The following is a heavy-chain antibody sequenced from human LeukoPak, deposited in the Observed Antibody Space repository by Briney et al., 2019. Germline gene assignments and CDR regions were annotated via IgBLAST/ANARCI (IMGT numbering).Heavy chain of an antibody. V-gene: IGHV3-30*01. Sequence: GGSLRLSCAASGFTFSSYAMHWVRQAPGKGLEWVAVISYDGSNKYYADSVKGRVTISRDNSKNTLYLQMNSLRAEDTAVYYCARDGRPQTRYYYYYMDVWGKGTTVTVSS. D-gene: IGHD1-26*01. CDR2: ISYDGSNK. CDR1: GFTFSSYA. CDR3: ARDGRPQTRYYYYYMDV. J-gene: IGHJ6*03.